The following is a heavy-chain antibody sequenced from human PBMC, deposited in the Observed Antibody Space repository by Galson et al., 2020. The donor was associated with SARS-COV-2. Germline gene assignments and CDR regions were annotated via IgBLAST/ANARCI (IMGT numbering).Heavy chain of an antibody. Sequence: SVKVSCKVSGYTLTELSMHWVRQAPGKGLEWMGGFDPEDGETIYAQKFQGRVTMTEDTSTDTAYMELSSLRSEDTAVYYCATAPAIVVVPAARPDWFDPWGQGTLVTVSS. V-gene: IGHV1-24*01. CDR3: ATAPAIVVVPAARPDWFDP. D-gene: IGHD2-2*01. CDR1: GYTLTELS. J-gene: IGHJ5*02. CDR2: FDPEDGET.